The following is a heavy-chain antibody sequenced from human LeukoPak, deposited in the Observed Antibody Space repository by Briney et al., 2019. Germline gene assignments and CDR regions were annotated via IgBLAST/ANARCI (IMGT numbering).Heavy chain of an antibody. CDR1: GFTFSSYA. V-gene: IGHV3-30*18. Sequence: GGSLRLSCAASGFTFSSYAIHWVRQAPGKGLEWVAVISFDGSDIYYADSVKGRFTISRDNSKNTLYLQMNSLRAEDTAVYYCAKDSWDLIGYYFDSWGQGTLVTVSP. D-gene: IGHD3-16*02. CDR3: AKDSWDLIGYYFDS. CDR2: ISFDGSDI. J-gene: IGHJ4*02.